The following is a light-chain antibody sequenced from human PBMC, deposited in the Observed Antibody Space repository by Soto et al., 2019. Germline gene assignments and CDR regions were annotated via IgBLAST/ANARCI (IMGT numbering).Light chain of an antibody. J-gene: IGLJ2*01. CDR2: GNN. Sequence: QSVLTQPPSVSGAPGQRVTISCTGSSSNIGAGYDVHWYQQLPGTAPKLLIYGNNNRPSGVPDRFSGSKSGTSASLAITGRQAEDEADYYCQSYASSLSAVVFGGGTKLTVL. V-gene: IGLV1-40*01. CDR3: QSYASSLSAVV. CDR1: SSNIGAGYD.